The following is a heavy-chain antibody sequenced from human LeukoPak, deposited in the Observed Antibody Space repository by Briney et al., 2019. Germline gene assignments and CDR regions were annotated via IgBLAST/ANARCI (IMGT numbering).Heavy chain of an antibody. D-gene: IGHD1-26*01. Sequence: GGSLGLSCAASGFIFRTYAMSWVRQAPGKGLEWVSAISGSGGSGGSAFYADSVKGLFTISRDNSKNTLYLQMNSLRAEDTAVYYCAKVGSGSPYYFDYWGQGTLVTVSS. J-gene: IGHJ4*02. CDR3: AKVGSGSPYYFDY. CDR1: GFIFRTYA. CDR2: ISGSGGSGGSA. V-gene: IGHV3-23*01.